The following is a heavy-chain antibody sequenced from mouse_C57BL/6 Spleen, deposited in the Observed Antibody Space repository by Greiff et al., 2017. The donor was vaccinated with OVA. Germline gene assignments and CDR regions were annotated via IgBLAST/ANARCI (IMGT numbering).Heavy chain of an antibody. J-gene: IGHJ4*01. CDR1: GYSITSGYD. CDR2: ISYSGST. CDR3: ASLGAYYAMDY. V-gene: IGHV3-1*01. Sequence: EVQVVESGPGMVKPSQSLSLTCTVTGYSITSGYDWHWIRHFPGNKLEWMGYISYSGSTNYNPSLKSRISITHDTSKNHFFLKLNTVTTEDTATYYCASLGAYYAMDYWGQGTSVTVSS. D-gene: IGHD4-1*01.